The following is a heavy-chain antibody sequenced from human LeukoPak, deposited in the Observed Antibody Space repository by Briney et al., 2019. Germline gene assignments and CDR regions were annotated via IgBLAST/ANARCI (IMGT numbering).Heavy chain of an antibody. J-gene: IGHJ3*02. D-gene: IGHD1-26*01. CDR3: ASPMGATPWDAFDI. CDR2: ISSSGTII. CDR1: GFTFSDYY. Sequence: GGSLRLSCAASGFTFSDYYMNWIRQVPGKGLEWFSYISSSGTIIYYADSVKGRFTISRDNAKNSLYLQMNSLRAEDTAMYYCASPMGATPWDAFDIWGQGTRVTVSP. V-gene: IGHV3-11*04.